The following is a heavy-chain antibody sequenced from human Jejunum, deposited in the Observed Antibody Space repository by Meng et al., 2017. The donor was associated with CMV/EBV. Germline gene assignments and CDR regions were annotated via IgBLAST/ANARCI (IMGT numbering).Heavy chain of an antibody. CDR2: INHDGTII. J-gene: IGHJ4*02. D-gene: IGHD3-16*01. V-gene: IGHV3-74*01. CDR1: GFTIGLYL. Sequence: FGFTIGLYLMHWVRTAPGKGLLLVSLINHDGTIINSAYSVTGPFTISRDNAKNTLYLQVSSLRVEDTAFYYCARGGGASTVSSLDYWGQGTLVTVSS. CDR3: ARGGGASTVSSLDY.